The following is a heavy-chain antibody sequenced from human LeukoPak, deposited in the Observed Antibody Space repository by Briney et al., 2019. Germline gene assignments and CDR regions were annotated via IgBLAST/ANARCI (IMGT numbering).Heavy chain of an antibody. CDR2: INHSGST. CDR3: ARVGCSSTTCYSYSYYYMDV. Sequence: PSETLSLTCAVYSGSFSGYYWSWIRQPPGKGLEWIGEINHSGSTNYNPSLKSRVTISVDTSKNQFSLKLSSVTAADTAVYYCARVGCSSTTCYSYSYYYMDVWGKGATVTVSS. D-gene: IGHD2-2*02. J-gene: IGHJ6*03. V-gene: IGHV4-34*01. CDR1: SGSFSGYY.